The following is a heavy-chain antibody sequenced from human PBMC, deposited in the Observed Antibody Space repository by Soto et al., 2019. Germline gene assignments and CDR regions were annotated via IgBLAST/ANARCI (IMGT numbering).Heavy chain of an antibody. V-gene: IGHV3-23*04. D-gene: IGHD1-26*01. CDR1: GFTFSSYG. Sequence: VQLVESGGGVVQPGRSLRLSCAASGFTFSSYGMHWVRQAPGKGLEWVAVISGSGGSTYYADSVKGRFTISRDNSKNTLYLQMNSLRAEDTAVYYCAKVGSYKKADYWGQGTLVTVSS. J-gene: IGHJ4*02. CDR3: AKVGSYKKADY. CDR2: ISGSGGST.